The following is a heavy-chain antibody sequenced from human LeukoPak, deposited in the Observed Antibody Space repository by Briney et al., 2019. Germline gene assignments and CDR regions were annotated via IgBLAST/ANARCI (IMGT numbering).Heavy chain of an antibody. Sequence: PSETLSLTCTVSGGSISSGGYYWSWIRQPPGKGLEWIGYIYHSGSTYYNPSLKSRVTISVDRSKNQFSLKLSSVTAADTAVYYCARKPSSWEPFDYWGQGTLVTVSS. CDR2: IYHSGST. CDR3: ARKPSSWEPFDY. J-gene: IGHJ4*02. CDR1: GGSISSGGYY. D-gene: IGHD1-26*01. V-gene: IGHV4-30-2*01.